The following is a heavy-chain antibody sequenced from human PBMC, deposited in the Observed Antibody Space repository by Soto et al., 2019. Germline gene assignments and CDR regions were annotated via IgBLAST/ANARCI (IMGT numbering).Heavy chain of an antibody. CDR3: ARGPGYIDGWRNFVL. V-gene: IGHV4-61*08. CDR2: TYYNGDT. J-gene: IGHJ4*02. CDR1: DDSFRGADYY. Sequence: SETLSRTCTVSDDSFRGADYYWSWIRQPLGKGPEWIGYTYYNGDTKYNPALKSRVTMSVDTSKNQFSLRLSSVTAADTAVYFCARGPGYIDGWRNFVLLDRGILHTVST. D-gene: IGHD6-19*01.